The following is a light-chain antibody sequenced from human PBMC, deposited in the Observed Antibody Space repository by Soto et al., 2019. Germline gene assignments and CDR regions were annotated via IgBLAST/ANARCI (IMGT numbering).Light chain of an antibody. J-gene: IGKJ2*01. CDR2: GAS. Sequence: EIVMTQSPATLSVSPGERATLSCRASQSISNNFAWYQQKPCQAPRLLIYGASTRSTGIPATFSGSGSGTDFTLTITSLQSEDLAVYYCQQYNNWPYTFGQGTNLEIK. V-gene: IGKV3-15*01. CDR1: QSISNN. CDR3: QQYNNWPYT.